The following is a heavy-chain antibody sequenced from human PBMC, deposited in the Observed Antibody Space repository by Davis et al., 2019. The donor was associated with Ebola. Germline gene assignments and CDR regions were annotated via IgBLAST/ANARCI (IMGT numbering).Heavy chain of an antibody. CDR1: GFTFSSYG. J-gene: IGHJ4*02. CDR3: ARDKGSITMIEDY. D-gene: IGHD3-22*01. Sequence: GESLKISCAASGFTFSSYGMHWVRQAPGKGLEWVAVTWYDGSNKYYADSVKGRFTISRDNSKNTLYLQMNSLRAEDTAVYYCARDKGSITMIEDYWGQGTLVTVSS. V-gene: IGHV3-33*01. CDR2: TWYDGSNK.